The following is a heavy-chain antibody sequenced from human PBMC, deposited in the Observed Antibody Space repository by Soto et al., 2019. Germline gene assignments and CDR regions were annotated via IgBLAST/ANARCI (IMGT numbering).Heavy chain of an antibody. D-gene: IGHD2-15*01. V-gene: IGHV1-69*06. Sequence: ASVKVSCKASGGTFSSYAISWVRQAPGQGLEWMGGIIPIFGTANYAQKFQGRVTITADKSTSTAYMELSSLRSEDTAVYYCARVPSYSNWSDPWGQGTLVTVSS. CDR3: ARVPSYSNWSDP. J-gene: IGHJ5*02. CDR1: GGTFSSYA. CDR2: IIPIFGTA.